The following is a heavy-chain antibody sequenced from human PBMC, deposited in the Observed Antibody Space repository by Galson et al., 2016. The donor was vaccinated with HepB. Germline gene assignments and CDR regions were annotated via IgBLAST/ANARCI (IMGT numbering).Heavy chain of an antibody. V-gene: IGHV3-23*01. CDR2: ISGSGDTP. D-gene: IGHD1-26*01. J-gene: IGHJ6*04. CDR1: GFTFSSYA. CDR3: VQGSTAPAV. Sequence: SLRLSCAASGFTFSSYAMSWVRQAPGKGLEWVSGISGSGDTPYYADSVKGRFTISRNNSKNTPSLQMNSLTADDTAIYYCVQGSTAPAVWGKGTTVTVSS.